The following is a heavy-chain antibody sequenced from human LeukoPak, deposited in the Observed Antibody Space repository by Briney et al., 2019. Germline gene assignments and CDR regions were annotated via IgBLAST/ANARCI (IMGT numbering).Heavy chain of an antibody. CDR3: ARVMISNNWFDP. CDR2: ISSSSSYI. D-gene: IGHD3-22*01. CDR1: GFSLSNYG. J-gene: IGHJ5*02. Sequence: GGSLRLSCVVSGFSLSNYGMTWVRQAPGKGLEWVSSISSSSSYIYYADSVKGRFTISRDNAKNSLYLQMNSLRAEDTAVYYCARVMISNNWFDPWGQGTLVTVSS. V-gene: IGHV3-21*01.